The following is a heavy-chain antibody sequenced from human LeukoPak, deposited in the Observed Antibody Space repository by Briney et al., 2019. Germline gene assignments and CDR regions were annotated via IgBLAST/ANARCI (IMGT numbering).Heavy chain of an antibody. J-gene: IGHJ6*03. Sequence: SETLSLTCAVSGYSISSGYYRGWIRQPPGKGLEWIGSTYHSGSTYYNPSLKSRVTISVDTSKNQFSLKLSSVTAADTALYYCARVGRLAYYMDVWGKGTTVTVSS. CDR2: TYHSGST. D-gene: IGHD3-16*01. CDR1: GYSISSGYY. V-gene: IGHV4-38-2*01. CDR3: ARVGRLAYYMDV.